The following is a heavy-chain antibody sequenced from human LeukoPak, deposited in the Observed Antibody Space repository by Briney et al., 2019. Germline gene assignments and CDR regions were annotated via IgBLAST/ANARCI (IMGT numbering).Heavy chain of an antibody. CDR2: VNQDGSE. CDR1: GFTISNHW. J-gene: IGHJ2*01. CDR3: ARASLAYCGGGCYYYWYFDL. Sequence: PGGSLRLSCAASGFTISNHWMSWVRQAPGKGLEWVGNVNQDGSEKYVDSVKGRFTISRDNAKNSLYLQMNSLGAEDTAVYYCARASLAYCGGGCYYYWYFDLWGRGTLVTVSS. V-gene: IGHV3-7*01. D-gene: IGHD2-21*02.